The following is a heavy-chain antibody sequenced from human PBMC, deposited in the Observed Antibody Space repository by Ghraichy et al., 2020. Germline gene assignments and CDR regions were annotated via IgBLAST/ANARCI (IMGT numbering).Heavy chain of an antibody. CDR3: ARAYVDLVATTYYYYAMDV. J-gene: IGHJ6*02. Sequence: GGSLRLSCAASGFTFSSYEMNWVRQAPGKGLEWVSYISSSGSSIYYADSVKGRFTISRDNAKNPLYLQMHSLRAEDTAVYYCARAYVDLVATTYYYYAMDVWGQGTTVTVSS. CDR1: GFTFSSYE. CDR2: ISSSGSSI. V-gene: IGHV3-48*03. D-gene: IGHD5-12*01.